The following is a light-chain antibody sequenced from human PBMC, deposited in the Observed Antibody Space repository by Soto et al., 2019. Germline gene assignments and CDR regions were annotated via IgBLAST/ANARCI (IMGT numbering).Light chain of an antibody. V-gene: IGKV1-33*01. CDR1: QDISNY. J-gene: IGKJ1*01. Sequence: DIQMTQSPSSLSASVGDRVTITCQASQDISNYLNWYQQKPGKAPKLLIYDASNLETGVPSRFSGSGSGTDFTFTISSLQPEAIATYYCHQYDNLPRTCGQGTKVEIK. CDR2: DAS. CDR3: HQYDNLPRT.